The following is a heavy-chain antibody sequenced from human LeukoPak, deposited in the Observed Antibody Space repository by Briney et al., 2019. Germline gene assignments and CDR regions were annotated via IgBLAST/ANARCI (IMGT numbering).Heavy chain of an antibody. V-gene: IGHV3-64D*06. D-gene: IGHD3-16*01. CDR1: GFTFSSYA. Sequence: GGSLRLSCSASGFTFSSYAMHWVRQAPGKGLKYVSAISSNRGSTYYADSVKGRFTISRDNSKNTLYLQMSSLRAEDTAVYYCVKGLLGGLNLDYWGQGTLVTVSS. CDR2: ISSNRGST. J-gene: IGHJ4*02. CDR3: VKGLLGGLNLDY.